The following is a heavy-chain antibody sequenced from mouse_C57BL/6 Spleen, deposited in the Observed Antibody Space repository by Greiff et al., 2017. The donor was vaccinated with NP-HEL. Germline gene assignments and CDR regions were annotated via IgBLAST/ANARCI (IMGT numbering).Heavy chain of an antibody. J-gene: IGHJ1*03. CDR3: ARNRILRSLGYFDV. D-gene: IGHD1-1*01. CDR1: GFSLTSYG. CDR2: IWSGGST. Sequence: VQRVESGPGLVQPSQSLSITCTVSGFSLTSYGVHWVRQSPGKGLEWLGVIWSGGSTDYNAAFISRLSISKDNSKSQVFFKMNSLQADDTAIYYGARNRILRSLGYFDVWGTGTTVTVSS. V-gene: IGHV2-2*01.